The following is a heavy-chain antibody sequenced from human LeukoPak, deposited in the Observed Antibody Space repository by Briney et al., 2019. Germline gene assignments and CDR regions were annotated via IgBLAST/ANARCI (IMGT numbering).Heavy chain of an antibody. Sequence: QPGGSLILSCAASGFTFSSYAMSWVRPAPGKGLEWASSISGSGGSTYYADSVKGRFTISRDNSKNTLYLQMNSLTGEDTAVYYCATDREGTIADYFDYWGQGTLVTVSS. CDR2: ISGSGGST. J-gene: IGHJ4*02. V-gene: IGHV3-23*01. CDR3: ATDREGTIADYFDY. CDR1: GFTFSSYA. D-gene: IGHD1-7*01.